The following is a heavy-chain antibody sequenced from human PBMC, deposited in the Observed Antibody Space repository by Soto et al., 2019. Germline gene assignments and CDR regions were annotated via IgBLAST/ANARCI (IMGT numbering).Heavy chain of an antibody. CDR1: GYTFTSYG. D-gene: IGHD3-3*01. J-gene: IGHJ4*02. CDR2: ISAYNGNT. CDR3: ARVDSQYYDFWSGYLDNFDY. Sequence: ASVKVSCKASGYTFTSYGISWVRQAPGQGLEWMGWISAYNGNTNYAQKLQGRVTMTTDTSTSTAYMELRSLRSDDTAVYYCARVDSQYYDFWSGYLDNFDYWGQGTLVTVSS. V-gene: IGHV1-18*01.